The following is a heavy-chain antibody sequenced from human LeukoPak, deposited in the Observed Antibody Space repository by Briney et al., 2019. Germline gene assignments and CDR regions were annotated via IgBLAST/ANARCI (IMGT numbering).Heavy chain of an antibody. Sequence: SETLSLTRTVSGGSISSHYWSWIRQPPGKGLEWIGYISYSGSTKYNPSLKSRVSISVDTSKKQFSLKLSSVTAADTAVYYCARQETGDPEFDYWGQGTLVTVSS. J-gene: IGHJ4*02. CDR3: ARQETGDPEFDY. CDR2: ISYSGST. CDR1: GGSISSHY. V-gene: IGHV4-59*08. D-gene: IGHD7-27*01.